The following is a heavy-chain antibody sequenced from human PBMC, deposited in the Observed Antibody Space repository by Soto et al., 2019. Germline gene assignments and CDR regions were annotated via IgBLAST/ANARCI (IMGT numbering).Heavy chain of an antibody. J-gene: IGHJ6*02. CDR2: VIPHFGPA. D-gene: IGHD3-9*01. V-gene: IGHV1-69*06. CDR1: GDSFNHDG. Sequence: QVQLVQSGAEVKKPGSSVKVSCKASGDSFNHDGVNWVRQAPGQGLEGLGGVIPHFGPAKYPQKFQGRPPITTDTPTNTFFMELLSLTPDDTAIYYCASGALLDWHNYFALDGWGQWTAVTVAS. CDR3: ASGALLDWHNYFALDG.